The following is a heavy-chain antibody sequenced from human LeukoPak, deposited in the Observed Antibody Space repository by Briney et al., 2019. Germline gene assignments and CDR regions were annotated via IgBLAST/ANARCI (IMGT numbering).Heavy chain of an antibody. CDR1: GGSISSYY. CDR2: IYYSGST. V-gene: IGHV4-59*01. Sequence: SETLSLTCTVSGGSISSYYWSWIRQPPGKGLEWIGYIYYSGSTNYNPSLKSRVTISVDTSKNQFPLKLSSVTAADTAVYYCAGGGSGWHYFDYWGQGTLVTVSS. CDR3: AGGGSGWHYFDY. J-gene: IGHJ4*02. D-gene: IGHD6-19*01.